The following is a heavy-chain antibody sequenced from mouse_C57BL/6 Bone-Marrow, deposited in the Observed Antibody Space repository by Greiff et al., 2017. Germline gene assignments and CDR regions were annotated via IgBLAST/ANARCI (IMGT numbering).Heavy chain of an antibody. J-gene: IGHJ4*01. CDR3: ARRTTVVANYAMDY. Sequence: VKLQESGPGLVQPSQSLSITCTVSGFSLTSYGVHWVRQSPGKGLEWLGVIWSGGSTDYNAAFISRLSISKDNSKSQVFFKMNSLQADDTAIYYCARRTTVVANYAMDYWGQGTSVTVSS. CDR2: IWSGGST. CDR1: GFSLTSYG. D-gene: IGHD1-1*01. V-gene: IGHV2-2*01.